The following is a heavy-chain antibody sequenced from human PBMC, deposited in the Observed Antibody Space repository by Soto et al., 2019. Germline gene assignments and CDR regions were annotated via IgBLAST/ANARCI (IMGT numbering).Heavy chain of an antibody. V-gene: IGHV3-23*01. Sequence: EVQLLESGGGLVQPGGSLRLSYAASGFTFSSYAMSWVRQAPGKGLEWVSAISGSGGSTYYADSVKGRFTISRDNSKNTLYLQMNSLRAEDTAVYYCAGSSGWYRAFDIWGQGTMVTVSS. J-gene: IGHJ3*02. CDR2: ISGSGGST. D-gene: IGHD6-19*01. CDR1: GFTFSSYA. CDR3: AGSSGWYRAFDI.